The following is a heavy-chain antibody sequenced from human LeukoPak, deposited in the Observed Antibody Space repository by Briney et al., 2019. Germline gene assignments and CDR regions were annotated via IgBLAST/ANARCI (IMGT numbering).Heavy chain of an antibody. Sequence: GGSLRLSCAASGFTFSSYAMSWVRQAPGKGLEWVSGISSSGSNTYYADSVKGRFTISRDNSKNTLYLQMKSLRAEDTALYYCAKEGTYYFYFMDVWGTGTTVTISS. J-gene: IGHJ6*03. V-gene: IGHV3-23*01. CDR3: AKEGTYYFYFMDV. D-gene: IGHD1-1*01. CDR1: GFTFSSYA. CDR2: ISSSGSNT.